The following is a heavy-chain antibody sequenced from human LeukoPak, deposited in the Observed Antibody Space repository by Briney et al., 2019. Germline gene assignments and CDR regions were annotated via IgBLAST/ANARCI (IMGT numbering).Heavy chain of an antibody. V-gene: IGHV4-39*01. CDR2: IYYSGST. CDR3: ASPQSSGYGEFAFDI. Sequence: PSETLSLTCTVSGGSISSSSYYWGWIRQPPGKGLEWTGSIYYSGSTYYNPSLKSRVTISVDTSKNQFSLKLSSVTAADTAVYYCASPQSSGYGEFAFDIWGQGTMVTVSS. J-gene: IGHJ3*02. D-gene: IGHD5-12*01. CDR1: GGSISSSSYY.